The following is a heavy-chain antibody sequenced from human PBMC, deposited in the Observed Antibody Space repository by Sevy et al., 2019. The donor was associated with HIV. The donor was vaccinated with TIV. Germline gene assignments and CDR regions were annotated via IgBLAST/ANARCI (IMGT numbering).Heavy chain of an antibody. D-gene: IGHD3-22*01. V-gene: IGHV1-24*01. CDR3: ATTKDYYDSSGYPFDH. Sequence: ASVKVSCKVSGYTLTALSMHWVRQAPGKGLEWMGTFDPEDGETRFAQKFQGRVTMTEDTSTDTAYMELSSLRSGDTAVYFCATTKDYYDSSGYPFDHWGQGALVTVSS. CDR2: FDPEDGET. J-gene: IGHJ4*02. CDR1: GYTLTALS.